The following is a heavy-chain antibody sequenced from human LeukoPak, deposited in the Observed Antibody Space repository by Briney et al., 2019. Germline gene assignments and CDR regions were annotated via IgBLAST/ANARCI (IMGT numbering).Heavy chain of an antibody. J-gene: IGHJ4*02. V-gene: IGHV4-34*01. Sequence: SETLSLTCAVYGGSFSGYYWSWLRQPPGKGLEWIGEINHSGSTNYNPSLKSRVTISVDTSKNQFSLKLSSVTAADTAVYYCVGSSSWYGDYWGQGALVTVSS. CDR1: GGSFSGYY. D-gene: IGHD6-13*01. CDR2: INHSGST. CDR3: VGSSSWYGDY.